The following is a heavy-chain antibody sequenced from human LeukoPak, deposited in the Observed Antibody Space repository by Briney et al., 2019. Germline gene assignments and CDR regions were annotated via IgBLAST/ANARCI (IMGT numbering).Heavy chain of an antibody. Sequence: GGSLRLSCAASGFTFDDYAMHWVRQAPGKGLEWVSLISWDGGSTYYADSVKGRFTISRDNSKNSLYLQMNSLRAEDTALYYCAKGGGSGRFGAGRIYGMDVWGQGTTVTVSS. V-gene: IGHV3-43D*03. CDR2: ISWDGGST. CDR3: AKGGGSGRFGAGRIYGMDV. J-gene: IGHJ6*02. CDR1: GFTFDDYA. D-gene: IGHD6-19*01.